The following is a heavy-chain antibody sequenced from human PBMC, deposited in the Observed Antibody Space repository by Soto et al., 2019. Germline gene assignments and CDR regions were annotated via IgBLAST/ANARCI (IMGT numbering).Heavy chain of an antibody. CDR3: AKAPTASAPFDY. CDR1: GGTFTNYT. J-gene: IGHJ4*02. V-gene: IGHV1-69*02. D-gene: IGHD2-21*02. CDR2: IIPVLNMA. Sequence: QVQLVQSGAEMKRPGSSVKVSCETSGGTFTNYTFNWVRQAPGQGLEWMGWIIPVLNMAKNAQKFQGRITLIADKSTSTVPLELRSMRSEDTAIYFCAKAPTASAPFDYLGQGTLVTVSS.